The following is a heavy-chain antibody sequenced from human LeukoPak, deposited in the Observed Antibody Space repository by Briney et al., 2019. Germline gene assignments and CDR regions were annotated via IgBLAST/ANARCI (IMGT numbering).Heavy chain of an antibody. CDR2: ISGSGGST. CDR3: ANSQGSGSYYNPYYYYYMDV. D-gene: IGHD3-10*01. Sequence: GGSLRLSCAASGFTFSSYAMSWVRQAPGKGLEWVSAISGSGGSTYYADSVKGRFTISRDNSKNTLYLQMNSLRAEDTAVYYCANSQGSGSYYNPYYYYYMDVWGKGTTVTVSS. CDR1: GFTFSSYA. V-gene: IGHV3-23*01. J-gene: IGHJ6*03.